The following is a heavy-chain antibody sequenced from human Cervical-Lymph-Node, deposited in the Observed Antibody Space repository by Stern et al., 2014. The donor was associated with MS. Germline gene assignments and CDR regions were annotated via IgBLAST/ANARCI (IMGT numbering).Heavy chain of an antibody. J-gene: IGHJ3*02. Sequence: VQLVESGGGVVQPGKSLRLSCAASRFTFNSYNMHWVRQSPGKGLEWASLISNAGSKHYYADSVKGLFTISRDNSKNTLSLQMNSLTVEDTAVYYCASSTLTDAFDIWGRGTLVTVSA. CDR2: ISNAGSKH. CDR3: ASSTLTDAFDI. V-gene: IGHV3-30*03. D-gene: IGHD5/OR15-5a*01. CDR1: RFTFNSYN.